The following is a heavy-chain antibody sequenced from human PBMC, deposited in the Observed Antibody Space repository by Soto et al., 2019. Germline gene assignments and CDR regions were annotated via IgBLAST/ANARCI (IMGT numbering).Heavy chain of an antibody. CDR2: ISWNSGSI. CDR3: AKGIYRGSFDY. D-gene: IGHD2-2*02. CDR1: GFTFDDYA. V-gene: IGHV3-9*01. J-gene: IGHJ4*02. Sequence: GGSLRLSCAASGFTFDDYAMHWVRQAPGKGLEWVSGISWNSGSIGYADSVKGRFTISRDNAKNSLYLQMNSLRAEDTALYYCAKGIYRGSFDYWGQGTLVTVSS.